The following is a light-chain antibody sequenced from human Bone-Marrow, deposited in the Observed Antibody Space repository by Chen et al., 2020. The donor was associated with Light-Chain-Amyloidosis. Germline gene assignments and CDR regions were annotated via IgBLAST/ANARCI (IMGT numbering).Light chain of an antibody. CDR2: DDS. Sequence: SYVLTQPSPLSVAPGQTATIAWGGNNIGSTSVHWYQQTPGQAPLLVVYDDSDRPSGIPERLSGSNSGNTATLTISRVEAGDEADYYCQVWDRSSDRPVFGGGTKLTVL. CDR1: NIGSTS. V-gene: IGLV3-21*02. CDR3: QVWDRSSDRPV. J-gene: IGLJ3*02.